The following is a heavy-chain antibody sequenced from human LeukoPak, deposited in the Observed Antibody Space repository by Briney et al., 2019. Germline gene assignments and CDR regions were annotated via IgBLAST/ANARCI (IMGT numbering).Heavy chain of an antibody. Sequence: ASVKVSCKASGYTFNNYGISWVRQAPRQGLEWMGWINPNSGGTNYAQKFQGRVTMTRDKSIRTAYMELSRLTSDDTAVYYCARNIWFGESADAFDIWGQGKMVTVSS. CDR3: ARNIWFGESADAFDI. J-gene: IGHJ3*02. CDR1: GYTFNNYG. CDR2: INPNSGGT. V-gene: IGHV1-2*02. D-gene: IGHD3-10*01.